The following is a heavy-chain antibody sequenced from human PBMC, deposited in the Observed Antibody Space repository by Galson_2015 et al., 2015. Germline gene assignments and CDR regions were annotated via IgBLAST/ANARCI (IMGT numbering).Heavy chain of an antibody. CDR3: AKDFRGYSYGLQPLRYFQH. V-gene: IGHV3-30*04. CDR1: GFTFISYA. J-gene: IGHJ1*01. D-gene: IGHD5-18*01. Sequence: SLRLSCAASGFTFISYAMHWVRQAPGKGLEWVASISYDGNNEYYADSVKGRFIISRDNSKNTLHLQMNSLRPEDTAVYYCAKDFRGYSYGLQPLRYFQHWGQGTLVTVSS. CDR2: ISYDGNNE.